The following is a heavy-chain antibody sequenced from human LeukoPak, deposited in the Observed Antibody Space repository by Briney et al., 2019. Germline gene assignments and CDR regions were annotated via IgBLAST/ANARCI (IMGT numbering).Heavy chain of an antibody. Sequence: SVKVSCKASGGTFSSYAISWVRQAPGQGLEWMGRIIPIFGIANYAQKFQGRVTITADKSTRTAYMELSSLRSEDTAVYYCAGTYYYGSGSYTPQYYYYGMDVWGQGTTVTVSS. CDR2: IIPIFGIA. CDR1: GGTFSSYA. J-gene: IGHJ6*02. V-gene: IGHV1-69*04. CDR3: AGTYYYGSGSYTPQYYYYGMDV. D-gene: IGHD3-10*01.